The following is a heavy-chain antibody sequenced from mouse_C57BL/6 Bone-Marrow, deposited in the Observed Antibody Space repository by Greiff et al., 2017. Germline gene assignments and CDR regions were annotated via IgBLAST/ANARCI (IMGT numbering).Heavy chain of an antibody. D-gene: IGHD3-2*02. CDR1: GFTFSSYA. CDR3: ARDQADGYAMDY. CDR2: ISDGGSYT. V-gene: IGHV5-4*01. Sequence: EVKVVESGGGLVKPGGSLKLSCAASGFTFSSYAMSWVRQTPEKRLEWVATISDGGSYTYYPDNVKGRFTISRDNAKNNLYLQMSHLKSEDTAMYYCARDQADGYAMDYWGQGTSVTVSS. J-gene: IGHJ4*01.